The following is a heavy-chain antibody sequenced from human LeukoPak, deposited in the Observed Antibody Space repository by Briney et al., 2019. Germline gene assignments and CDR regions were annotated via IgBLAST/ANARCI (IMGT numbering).Heavy chain of an antibody. V-gene: IGHV4-34*01. CDR1: GGSFSGYY. CDR3: ASETTVTTLYAFDI. D-gene: IGHD4-17*01. CDR2: INHSGST. Sequence: SETLSLTCAVYGGSFSGYYWSWIRQPPGKGLEWIGEINHSGSTNYNPSLKSRVTISVDTSKNQFSLKLSSVTAADTAVYHCASETTVTTLYAFDIWGQGTMVTVSS. J-gene: IGHJ3*02.